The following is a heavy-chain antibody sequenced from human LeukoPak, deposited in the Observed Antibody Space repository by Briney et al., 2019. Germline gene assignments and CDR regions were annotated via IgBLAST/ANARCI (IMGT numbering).Heavy chain of an antibody. J-gene: IGHJ3*02. Sequence: GGSLRLSCAASGFTFSSYWMHWVRHAPGKGLVWVSRINSDGSSTSYADSVKGRFTISRDNAKNTLYLQMNSLRAEDTAVYYCAFLSSNLDAFDIWGQGTMVTVSS. CDR1: GFTFSSYW. CDR3: AFLSSNLDAFDI. CDR2: INSDGSST. V-gene: IGHV3-74*01. D-gene: IGHD3-3*01.